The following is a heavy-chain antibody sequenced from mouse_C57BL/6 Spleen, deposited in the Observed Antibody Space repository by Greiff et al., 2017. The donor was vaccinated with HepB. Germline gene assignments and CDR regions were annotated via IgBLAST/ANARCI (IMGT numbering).Heavy chain of an antibody. D-gene: IGHD4-1*02. CDR3: ARSGPTGTLDY. CDR1: GYAFSSYW. CDR2: IYPGDGDT. Sequence: VKLMESGAELVKPGASVKISCKASGYAFSSYWMNWVKQRPGKGLEWIGQIYPGDGDTNYNGKFKGKATLTADKSSSTAYMQLSSLTSEDSAVYFCARSGPTGTLDYWGQGTTLTVSS. J-gene: IGHJ2*01. V-gene: IGHV1-80*01.